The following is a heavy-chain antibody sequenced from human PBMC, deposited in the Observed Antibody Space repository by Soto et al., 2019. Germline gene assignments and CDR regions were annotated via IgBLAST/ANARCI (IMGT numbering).Heavy chain of an antibody. J-gene: IGHJ4*02. CDR1: GFTFSIYW. Sequence: EVQLVESGGGLVQTGGSLRLSCAASGFTFSIYWMSWVRQAPGKGPEWVANIKQDGSDKYYVDSVKGRFTISRDNAKNSLYLQMNSLRVDDTAVYYCARIDVMPYFDYWGQGALVTVSS. V-gene: IGHV3-7*01. CDR2: IKQDGSDK. D-gene: IGHD3-16*01. CDR3: ARIDVMPYFDY.